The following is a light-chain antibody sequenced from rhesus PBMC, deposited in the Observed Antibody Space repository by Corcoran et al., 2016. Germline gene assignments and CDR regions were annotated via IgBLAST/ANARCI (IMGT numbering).Light chain of an antibody. J-gene: IGKJ4*01. CDR2: GPS. CDR3: QQSSNLSLT. CDR1: QSVGSY. V-gene: IGKV3-24*04. Sequence: ETVVTQSPATLSLSPGGRATLSCRASQSVGSYLAWYQQKPGPAPRLRIYGPSTRATGTPDRFRGTGSGTDFTLTISSLEPEDVGVYYCQQSSNLSLTFGGGTKVELK.